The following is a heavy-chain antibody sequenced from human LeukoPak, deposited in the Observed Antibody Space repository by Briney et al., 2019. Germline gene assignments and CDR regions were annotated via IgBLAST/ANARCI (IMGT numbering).Heavy chain of an antibody. V-gene: IGHV1-8*01. CDR3: ARVVRLRGWFDP. J-gene: IGHJ5*02. D-gene: IGHD5-12*01. CDR1: GYTFTSYD. Sequence: GASVKVSCKASGYTFTSYDINWVRQATGQGLEWMGWMNPNSGNTGYAQKFQGRVTMTRNTSISTAYMELSSLRSEDTAVYYCARVVRLRGWFDPWGQGTLVTVSS. CDR2: MNPNSGNT.